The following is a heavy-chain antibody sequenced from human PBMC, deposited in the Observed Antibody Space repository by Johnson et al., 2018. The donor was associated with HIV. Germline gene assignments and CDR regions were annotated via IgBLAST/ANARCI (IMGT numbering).Heavy chain of an antibody. Sequence: VQLVESWGGLAKPAWSPRLSCAASGFTFSNYAMSWVRQAPGKGLEWVSVISGSGGSTYYADSVTGRFTISRDNSRNTRYLHLNSLSAEDTAVYSCTRVHIGARWSGAFDIWGQGTMVTVSS. V-gene: IGHV3-23*04. D-gene: IGHD6-6*01. CDR1: GFTFSNYA. CDR3: TRVHIGARWSGAFDI. J-gene: IGHJ3*02. CDR2: ISGSGGST.